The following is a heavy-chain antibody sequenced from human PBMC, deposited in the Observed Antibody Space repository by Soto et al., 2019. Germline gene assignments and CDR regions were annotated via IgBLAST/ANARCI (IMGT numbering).Heavy chain of an antibody. D-gene: IGHD5-12*01. V-gene: IGHV1-69*13. Sequence: GASVKVSCKASGGTFSSYAISWVRQAPGQGLEWMGGIIPIFGTANYAQKFQGRVTITADESTSTAYMELSSLRSEDTAVYYCARGRVGYSGYDNMVGMPYYYGMDVWGQGTTVTVSS. CDR1: GGTFSSYA. CDR2: IIPIFGTA. CDR3: ARGRVGYSGYDNMVGMPYYYGMDV. J-gene: IGHJ6*02.